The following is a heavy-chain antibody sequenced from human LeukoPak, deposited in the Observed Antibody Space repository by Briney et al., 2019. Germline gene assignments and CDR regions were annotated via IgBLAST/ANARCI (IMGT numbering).Heavy chain of an antibody. V-gene: IGHV1-69*13. CDR1: GGTFSSYA. CDR2: IIPIFGTA. D-gene: IGHD6-13*01. CDR3: AKEKEKQQLVPHVGWFDP. J-gene: IGHJ5*02. Sequence: SVTVSCKASGGTFSSYAISWVRQAPGQGLEWMGGIIPIFGTANYAQKFQGRVTITADESTSTAYMELSSLRSEDTAVYYCAKEKEKQQLVPHVGWFDPWGQGTLVTVSS.